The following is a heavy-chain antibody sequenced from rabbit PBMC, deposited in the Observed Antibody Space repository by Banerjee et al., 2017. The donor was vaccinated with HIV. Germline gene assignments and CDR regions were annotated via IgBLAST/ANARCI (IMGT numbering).Heavy chain of an antibody. CDR1: GFDFSGNA. CDR2: IYSSNGDK. D-gene: IGHD4-1*01. CDR3: ARDLAGVIGWNFNL. J-gene: IGHJ4*01. V-gene: IGHV1S45*01. Sequence: QEQLEESGGDLVKPEGSLTLTCKASGFDFSGNAMCWVRQAPGKGLELIACIYSSNGDKWYASWVNDRFTISKTSSTTVTLQMTSLTAADTATYFCARDLAGVIGWNFNLWGPGTLVTV.